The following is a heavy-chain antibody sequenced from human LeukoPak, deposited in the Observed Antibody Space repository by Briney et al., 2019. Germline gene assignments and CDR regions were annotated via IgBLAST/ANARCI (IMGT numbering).Heavy chain of an antibody. J-gene: IGHJ1*01. Sequence: SQTLSPTCTVSGGSISSGDYYWSWIRQPPGKGLEWIGYIYYSGSTYYNPSLKSRVTISVDTSKNQFSLKLSSVTAADTAVYYCASNIVVVPAALEYFQHWGQGTLVTVSS. CDR2: IYYSGST. CDR3: ASNIVVVPAALEYFQH. V-gene: IGHV4-30-4*01. CDR1: GGSISSGDYY. D-gene: IGHD2-2*01.